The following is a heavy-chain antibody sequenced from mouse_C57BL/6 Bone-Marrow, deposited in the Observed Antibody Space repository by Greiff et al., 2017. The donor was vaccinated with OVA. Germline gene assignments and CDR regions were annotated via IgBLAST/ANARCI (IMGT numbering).Heavy chain of an antibody. D-gene: IGHD2-4*01. CDR1: GFTFSNYW. CDR2: IRLKSDNYAT. V-gene: IGHV6-3*01. CDR3: SRIYYDYDEY. Sequence: EVKLVESGGGLVQPGGSMKLSCVASGFTFSNYWMNWVRQSPEKGLEWVAQIRLKSDNYATHYAESVKGRFTISRDDSKSSVYLQMNNLRAEDTGIYYCSRIYYDYDEYWGQGTSVTVSS. J-gene: IGHJ4*01.